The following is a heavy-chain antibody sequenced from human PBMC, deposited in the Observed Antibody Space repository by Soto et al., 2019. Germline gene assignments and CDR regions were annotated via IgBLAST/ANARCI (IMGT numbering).Heavy chain of an antibody. D-gene: IGHD2-8*01. J-gene: IGHJ4*02. CDR3: ERVTPPDIVPLEAYFGY. CDR1: GFTFSSYA. V-gene: IGHV3-30-3*01. Sequence: QVQLVESGGGVVQPGRSLRLSCAASGFTFSSYAMHWVRQAPGKGLEWVAVIAYDGSNNYYADSVKGRFTISRDNSKNKLYLQMNSLRAEDTAVYYCERVTPPDIVPLEAYFGYWGQGTLGTVSS. CDR2: IAYDGSNN.